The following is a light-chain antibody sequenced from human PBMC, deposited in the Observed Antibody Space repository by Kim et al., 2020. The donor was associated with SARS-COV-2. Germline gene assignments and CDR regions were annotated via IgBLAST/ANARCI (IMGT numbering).Light chain of an antibody. CDR2: WAS. Sequence: DIVMTQSPDSLAVSLGERATINCKSSQSVLYSSDNKNYLVWYQQKPGQPPRLLIYWASTRASGVPDRFSASGSGADFTLTISSLQAEDVAVYYCQQHDGTPRTVGQGAKVEIK. CDR3: QQHDGTPRT. CDR1: QSVLYSSDNKNY. J-gene: IGKJ1*01. V-gene: IGKV4-1*01.